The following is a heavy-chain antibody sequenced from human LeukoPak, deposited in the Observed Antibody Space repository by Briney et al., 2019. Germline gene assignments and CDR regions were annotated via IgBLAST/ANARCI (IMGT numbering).Heavy chain of an antibody. CDR2: ISSSSSYI. Sequence: GGSLRLSCAASGFTFSSYSMNWVRQAPGKGLEWVSSISSSSSYIYYADSVKGRFTISRDNAKNSLYLQMNSLRAEDTAVYYCARGFGSSWYIVYWGQGTLVTVFS. CDR3: ARGFGSSWYIVY. V-gene: IGHV3-21*01. CDR1: GFTFSSYS. D-gene: IGHD6-13*01. J-gene: IGHJ4*02.